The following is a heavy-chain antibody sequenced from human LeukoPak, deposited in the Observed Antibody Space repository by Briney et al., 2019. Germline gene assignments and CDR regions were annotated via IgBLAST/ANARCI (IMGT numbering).Heavy chain of an antibody. CDR1: GASISSGGHS. J-gene: IGHJ3*02. D-gene: IGHD3-22*01. Sequence: PSETLSLTCAVSGASISSGGHSWSWIRQPPGKGLEWIGYIYYSGSTYNNPSLKSRVTISVDTSKNQFFLKLSSVTAADTALYYCAKDMDYDSSGFAFDIWGQGTMVTVSS. CDR3: AKDMDYDSSGFAFDI. V-gene: IGHV4-30-4*07. CDR2: IYYSGST.